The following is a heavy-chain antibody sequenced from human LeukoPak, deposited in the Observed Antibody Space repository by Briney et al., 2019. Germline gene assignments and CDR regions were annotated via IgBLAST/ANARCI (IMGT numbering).Heavy chain of an antibody. CDR1: GFTFSSYE. Sequence: RGSLRLSCAASGFTFSSYEMNWVRQAPGKGLEWVSAISGSTFSTYYADSVKGRFTISRDNSKNTLYLQMNSLRAEDTAVYYCARRSGIAVAGACDYWGQGTLVTVSS. V-gene: IGHV3-23*01. D-gene: IGHD6-19*01. J-gene: IGHJ4*02. CDR3: ARRSGIAVAGACDY. CDR2: ISGSTFST.